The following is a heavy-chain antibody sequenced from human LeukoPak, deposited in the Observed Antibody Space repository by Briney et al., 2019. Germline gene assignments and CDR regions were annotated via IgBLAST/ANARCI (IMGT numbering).Heavy chain of an antibody. D-gene: IGHD3-10*01. J-gene: IGHJ5*02. V-gene: IGHV1-69*05. CDR2: IIPMFAPA. CDR1: GGTFNSYA. Sequence: SVKVSCKASGGTFNSYAITWVRQAPGQGLEWMGGIIPMFAPARYAQSFQGRVTITTDESTSTAYMELSSLKSEDTAVYYCARGAHSGSYSSWFHPWGQGTLVTVSS. CDR3: ARGAHSGSYSSWFHP.